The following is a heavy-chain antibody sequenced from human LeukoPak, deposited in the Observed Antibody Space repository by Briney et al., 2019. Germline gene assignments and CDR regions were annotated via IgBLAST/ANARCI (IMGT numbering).Heavy chain of an antibody. V-gene: IGHV4-39*01. J-gene: IGHJ6*03. Sequence: SETLSLTCAVYGGSFSGYYWGWIRQPPGKGLEWTGTIYYSGSTYYNPSLTSRVTISVDTSKNQFSLKLSSVTAADTAVYYCARHKDYYYSYMDVWGKGTTVTISS. CDR1: GGSFSGYY. CDR3: ARHKDYYYSYMDV. CDR2: IYYSGST.